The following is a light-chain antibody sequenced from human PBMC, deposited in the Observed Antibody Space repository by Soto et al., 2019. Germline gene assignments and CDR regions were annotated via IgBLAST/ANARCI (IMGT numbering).Light chain of an antibody. CDR2: DVS. J-gene: IGLJ2*01. CDR3: GSYTSSSTVV. CDR1: SSDVGGYNY. Sequence: QSALTQPASVSGSPGQSITISCTGTSSDVGGYNYVSWYQQHPGKAPKLIIYDVSNRPSGVSNRFSGSKSGNTASLTISGLQAEDGADYYCGSYTSSSTVVFGGGTKLTAL. V-gene: IGLV2-14*01.